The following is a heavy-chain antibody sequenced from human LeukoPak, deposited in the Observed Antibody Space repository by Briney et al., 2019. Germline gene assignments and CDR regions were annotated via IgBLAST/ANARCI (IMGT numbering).Heavy chain of an antibody. CDR2: ISGSGGST. V-gene: IGHV3-23*01. Sequence: GGSLRLSCAASGFTFSSYAMSWVRQAPGKGLEWVSAISGSGGSTYYADSVKGRFTISRDNSKNSLYLQMNSLRAEDTALYYCAKDIVGGAENYMDVWGKGTTVTVSS. CDR1: GFTFSSYA. D-gene: IGHD1-26*01. CDR3: AKDIVGGAENYMDV. J-gene: IGHJ6*03.